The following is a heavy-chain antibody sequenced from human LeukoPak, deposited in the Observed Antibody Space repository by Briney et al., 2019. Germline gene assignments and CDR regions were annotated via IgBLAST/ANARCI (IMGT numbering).Heavy chain of an antibody. Sequence: ASVKVSCKASGYTFTNYDINWVRQATGQGLEWMGWMNPNNGNTGYAQKFQGRVTFTRNTSISTAYMELSSLRSEDTAVYYCARCITIFGVVIKNWFDPWGQGTLVTVSS. CDR1: GYTFTNYD. V-gene: IGHV1-8*01. CDR3: ARCITIFGVVIKNWFDP. J-gene: IGHJ5*02. CDR2: MNPNNGNT. D-gene: IGHD3-3*01.